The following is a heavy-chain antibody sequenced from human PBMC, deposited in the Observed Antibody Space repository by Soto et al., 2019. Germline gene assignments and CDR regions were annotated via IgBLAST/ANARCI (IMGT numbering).Heavy chain of an antibody. Sequence: PSETLSLTCTVSGGSVSSGVYYWSWVRQHPEKGLEWIGYIYDSGITYYSPSLRRRLTISADTSSNQFSLKLTSVTAADTAVYYCARGREKWLMSWGQGTLVTVSS. CDR3: ARGREKWLMS. V-gene: IGHV4-31*03. D-gene: IGHD2-8*01. CDR2: IYDSGIT. CDR1: GGSVSSGVYY. J-gene: IGHJ4*02.